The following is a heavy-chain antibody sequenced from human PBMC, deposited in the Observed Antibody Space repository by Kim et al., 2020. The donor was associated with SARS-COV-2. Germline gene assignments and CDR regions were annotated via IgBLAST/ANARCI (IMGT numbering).Heavy chain of an antibody. V-gene: IGHV3-30*18. J-gene: IGHJ4*02. CDR3: AKSFSGSYFGYDY. CDR1: GFTFSTYA. D-gene: IGHD1-26*01. Sequence: GGSLRLSCAASGFTFSTYAMHWVRQAPGKGLEWVAVISYDGGNKYYADSVKGRFTISRDNSKNTLYLQMNSLRIEDTAVYYCAKSFSGSYFGYDYWGQGTLVTVSS. CDR2: ISYDGGNK.